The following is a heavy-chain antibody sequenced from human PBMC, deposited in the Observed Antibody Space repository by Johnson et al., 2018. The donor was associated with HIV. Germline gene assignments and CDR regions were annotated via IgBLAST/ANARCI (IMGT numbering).Heavy chain of an antibody. J-gene: IGHJ3*02. V-gene: IGHV3-30*14. CDR3: ARVGGIAVAPNDAFDI. CDR2: IGYDGSNK. D-gene: IGHD6-19*01. Sequence: QVQLVESGGGVVQPGRSLRLSCGASGFSFNNYAMHWVRQAPGKGLEWVAVIGYDGSNKYYADSVKGRLTVSRDNSKNTLYLQMNSLRAEDTAVYYCARVGGIAVAPNDAFDIWGQGTMVTVSS. CDR1: GFSFNNYA.